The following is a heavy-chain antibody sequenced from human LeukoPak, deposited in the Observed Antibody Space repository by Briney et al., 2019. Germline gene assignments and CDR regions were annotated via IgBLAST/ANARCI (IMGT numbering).Heavy chain of an antibody. J-gene: IGHJ4*02. D-gene: IGHD2-21*02. CDR1: GGSISSYY. CDR2: IYYSGST. Sequence: SETLSLTCTVSGGSISSYYWSWIRQPPGKGLEWIGYIYYSGSTSYNPSLKSRVTISVDTSKNHFSLKLTSVTAADTAVYYCARVPRPTYCGGDCSVYYYFDYWGQGTLVTVSP. CDR3: ARVPRPTYCGGDCSVYYYFDY. V-gene: IGHV4-59*01.